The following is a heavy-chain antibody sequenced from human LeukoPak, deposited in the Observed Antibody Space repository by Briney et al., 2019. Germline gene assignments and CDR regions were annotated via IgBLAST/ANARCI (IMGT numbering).Heavy chain of an antibody. J-gene: IGHJ5*02. D-gene: IGHD2-2*01. V-gene: IGHV1-46*01. CDR1: GYTFTSYY. CDR2: INPSGGST. CDR3: ARVSRGIVVVPAAKEYGWFDP. Sequence: ASVKVSCKASGYTFTSYYMHWVRQAPGQGLEWMGIINPSGGSTSYAQKFQGRVTMTRDTSTSTVYMELSSLRSEDTAVYYCARVSRGIVVVPAAKEYGWFDPWGQGTLVTVSS.